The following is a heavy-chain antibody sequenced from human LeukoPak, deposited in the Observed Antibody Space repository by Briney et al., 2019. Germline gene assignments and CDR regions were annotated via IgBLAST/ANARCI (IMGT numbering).Heavy chain of an antibody. CDR1: GGTFSSYA. V-gene: IGHV1-69*13. J-gene: IGHJ3*02. CDR3: ARGGDTAMNGYAFDI. Sequence: ASVKVSCTASGGTFSSYAISWVRQAPGQGLEWMGGIIPIFGTANYAQKFQGRVTITADESTSTAYMELSSLRSEDTAVYYCARGGDTAMNGYAFDIWGQGTMVTVSS. D-gene: IGHD5-18*01. CDR2: IIPIFGTA.